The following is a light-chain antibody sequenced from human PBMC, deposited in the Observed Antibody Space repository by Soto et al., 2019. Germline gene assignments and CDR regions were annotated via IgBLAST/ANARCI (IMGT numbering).Light chain of an antibody. CDR2: DAS. CDR3: QQYNDYPTWT. CDR1: QTISIW. V-gene: IGKV1-5*01. J-gene: IGKJ1*01. Sequence: DIQMTQSPSTLSASIGDRVTITCRASQTISIWLAWYQQQPGKAPKLLIYDASFLEAGVPSRFSASGSGTEFTLTISSLQSDDFATYYCQQYNDYPTWTFGQGTKVEIK.